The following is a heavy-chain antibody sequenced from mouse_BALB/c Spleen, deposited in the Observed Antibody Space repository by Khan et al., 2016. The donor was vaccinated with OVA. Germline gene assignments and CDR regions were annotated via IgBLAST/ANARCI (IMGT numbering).Heavy chain of an antibody. D-gene: IGHD1-1*01. V-gene: IGHV3-2*02. CDR2: ISYSGGP. J-gene: IGHJ2*01. CDR1: GYSITSGYA. Sequence: EVELQESGPGLVKPSQSLPLTCTVTGYSITSGYAWNWIRQFPGNKLEWMGYISYSGGPSYNPSLKSRISITRDPSKNQFFLQLNSVTTEDTATYYCARENYYGYYFDYWGQGTPLTVSA. CDR3: ARENYYGYYFDY.